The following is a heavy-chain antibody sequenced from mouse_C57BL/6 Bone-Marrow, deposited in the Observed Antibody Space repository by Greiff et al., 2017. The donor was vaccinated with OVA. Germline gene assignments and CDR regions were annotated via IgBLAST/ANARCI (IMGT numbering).Heavy chain of an antibody. CDR3: TRERPYYYGSSYNWYFDV. Sequence: EVQLVESGEGLVKPGGSLKLSCAASGFTFSSYAMSWVRQTPEKRLEWVAYISSGGDYIYYADTVKGRFTISRDNARNTLYLQMSSLKSEDTAMYYCTRERPYYYGSSYNWYFDVWGTGTTVTVSS. D-gene: IGHD1-1*01. CDR2: ISSGGDYI. J-gene: IGHJ1*03. V-gene: IGHV5-9-1*02. CDR1: GFTFSSYA.